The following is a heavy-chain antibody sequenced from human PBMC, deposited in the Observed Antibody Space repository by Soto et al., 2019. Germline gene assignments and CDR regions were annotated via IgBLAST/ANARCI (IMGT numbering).Heavy chain of an antibody. CDR3: AREIGDWNDVRDY. CDR2: IIPILGIA. D-gene: IGHD1-1*01. V-gene: IGHV1-69*08. Sequence: QVQLVQSGAEVKKPGSSVKVSCKASGGTFSSYTISWVRQAPGQGLEWMGRIIPILGIANYAQKFQGRVTXTXDRXTSTAYMELSSLRSEDTAVYYCAREIGDWNDVRDYWGQGTLVTVSS. J-gene: IGHJ4*02. CDR1: GGTFSSYT.